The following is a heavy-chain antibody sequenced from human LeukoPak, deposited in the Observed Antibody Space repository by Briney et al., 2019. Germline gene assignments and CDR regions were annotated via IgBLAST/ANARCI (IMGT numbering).Heavy chain of an antibody. CDR1: GGTFTHFV. CDR3: ARDNSVGDVAWWFDP. Sequence: ASVKVSCKASGGTFTHFVISWLRQAPGQGLEWLGLINPSGSSTLYAQKFRGRITMTRDMSTTTDYMELSSLTYDDTAVYYCARDNSVGDVAWWFDPWGQGTLVTVSS. J-gene: IGHJ5*02. V-gene: IGHV1-46*01. D-gene: IGHD1-26*01. CDR2: INPSGSST.